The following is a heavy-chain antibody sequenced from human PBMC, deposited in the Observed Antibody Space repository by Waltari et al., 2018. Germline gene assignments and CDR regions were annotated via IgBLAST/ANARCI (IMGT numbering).Heavy chain of an antibody. D-gene: IGHD3-3*01. CDR3: ARRGRGVVITRPYWYFDL. CDR2: INQSGST. V-gene: IGHV4-34*01. J-gene: IGHJ2*01. CDR1: GGSLSGYY. Sequence: QVQLQQWGAGLLKPSETLSLTCAVYGGSLSGYYWSWIRQPPGKGLEWIGEINQSGSTNYNPSLKRRVPISVDTSKNQFSLKLSSVTAADTAVYYCARRGRGVVITRPYWYFDLWGRGTLVTVSS.